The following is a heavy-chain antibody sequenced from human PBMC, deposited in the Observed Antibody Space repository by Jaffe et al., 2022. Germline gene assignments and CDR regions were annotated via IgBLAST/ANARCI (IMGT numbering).Heavy chain of an antibody. Sequence: QMQLVQSGPEVKKPGTSVKVSCKASGFTFTSSAVQWVRQARGQRLEWIGWIVVGSGNTNYAQKFQERVTITRDMSTSTAYMELSSLRSEDTAVYYCAADRTPMITFGGVIVMVEAFDIWGQGTMVTVSS. J-gene: IGHJ3*02. CDR2: IVVGSGNT. CDR1: GFTFTSSA. V-gene: IGHV1-58*01. CDR3: AADRTPMITFGGVIVMVEAFDI. D-gene: IGHD3-16*02.